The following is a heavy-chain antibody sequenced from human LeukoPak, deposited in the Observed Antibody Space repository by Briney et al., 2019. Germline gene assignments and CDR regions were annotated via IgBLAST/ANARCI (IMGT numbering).Heavy chain of an antibody. J-gene: IGHJ4*02. Sequence: GGSRRLSRAASGFTVTSNYMSSVRQAPGKGLEWVSVIYSGGSTYYADSVKGRFTISRDNSKNTLYLQMNSLRAEDTAVYYCARAYDRVDYWGQGTLVTVSS. V-gene: IGHV3-53*01. CDR1: GFTVTSNY. D-gene: IGHD3-22*01. CDR3: ARAYDRVDY. CDR2: IYSGGST.